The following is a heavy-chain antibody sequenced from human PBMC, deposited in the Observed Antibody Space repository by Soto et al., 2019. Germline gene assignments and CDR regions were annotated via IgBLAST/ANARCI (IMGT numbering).Heavy chain of an antibody. CDR3: ARDRHLVATLGPLDY. D-gene: IGHD5-12*01. V-gene: IGHV3-30-3*01. J-gene: IGHJ4*02. CDR2: ISYDGSNK. CDR1: GFTFSSYA. Sequence: QVQLVESGGGVVQPGRSLRLSCAASGFTFSSYAMHWVRQAPGKGLEWVAVISYDGSNKYYADSVKGRFTISRDNSKNTLYLQMNSLRAEDTAVYYCARDRHLVATLGPLDYWGQGTLVTVSS.